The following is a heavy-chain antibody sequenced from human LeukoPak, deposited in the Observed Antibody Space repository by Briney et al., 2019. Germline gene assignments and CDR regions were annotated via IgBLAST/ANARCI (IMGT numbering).Heavy chain of an antibody. CDR3: ARPGLSAAGTWYFQH. CDR1: VGTFSSYA. CDR2: IIPIFGTA. D-gene: IGHD6-13*01. V-gene: IGHV1-69*05. J-gene: IGHJ1*01. Sequence: GASVKVSCKASVGTFSSYAISWARQAPGQGLDWMGGIIPIFGTANYAQKFQGRVTITTDESTSTAYMELSSLRSEDTAVYYCARPGLSAAGTWYFQHWGQGTLVTVSS.